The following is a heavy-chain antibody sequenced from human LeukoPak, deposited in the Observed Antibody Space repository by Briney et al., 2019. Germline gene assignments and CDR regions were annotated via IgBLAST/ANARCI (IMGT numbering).Heavy chain of an antibody. Sequence: GASVKVSCKASGGTFSSYAISWVRQAPGQGLEWMGWISAYNGNANYAQKLQGRVTMTTDTSTSTAYMELRSLRSDDTAVYYCARGESGYNYDWGQGTLVTVSS. V-gene: IGHV1-18*01. CDR2: ISAYNGNA. CDR1: GGTFSSYA. J-gene: IGHJ4*02. D-gene: IGHD5-24*01. CDR3: ARGESGYNYD.